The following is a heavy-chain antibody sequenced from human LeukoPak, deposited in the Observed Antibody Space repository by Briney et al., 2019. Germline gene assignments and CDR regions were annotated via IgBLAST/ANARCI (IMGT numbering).Heavy chain of an antibody. V-gene: IGHV3-23*01. CDR2: ITDNGIST. CDR3: AKGLRGRYDY. D-gene: IGHD1-26*01. Sequence: GGSLRLSCAASGFTFNSYAMAWVRQAPEKGLEWVSSITDNGISTYYADSMKGRFTISRDNSKNTLFLQMNSLRAEDTAVYFCAKGLRGRYDYWGQGTLVTVSS. J-gene: IGHJ4*02. CDR1: GFTFNSYA.